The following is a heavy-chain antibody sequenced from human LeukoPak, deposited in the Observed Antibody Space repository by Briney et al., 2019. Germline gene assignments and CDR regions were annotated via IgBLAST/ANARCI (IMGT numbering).Heavy chain of an antibody. Sequence: SETLSLTCTVSGGSISSYYWSWIRQPPGKRLEWIGYIYNSGSTNYNPSLKSRVTISVDTSKHQFSLKLSSVTAADTAVYYCASRVTSTDCTSNSCYVDYFDYWGQGTLVTVSS. D-gene: IGHD2-2*01. CDR2: IYNSGST. CDR3: ASRVTSTDCTSNSCYVDYFDY. V-gene: IGHV4-59*01. J-gene: IGHJ4*02. CDR1: GGSISSYY.